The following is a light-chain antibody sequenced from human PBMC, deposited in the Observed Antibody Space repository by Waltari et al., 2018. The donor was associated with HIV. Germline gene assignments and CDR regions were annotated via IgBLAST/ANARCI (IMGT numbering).Light chain of an antibody. Sequence: EIVLTQSPATLSLSPGERATLSCTASEAISRYLGWYQQKPGQAPRLLIYDASHRATGIHDRFSGSGSGTEFTLTISSLEPEDFAVYFCQQRGSGWLTFGGGTKVEIK. V-gene: IGKV3-11*01. CDR2: DAS. J-gene: IGKJ4*01. CDR1: EAISRY. CDR3: QQRGSGWLT.